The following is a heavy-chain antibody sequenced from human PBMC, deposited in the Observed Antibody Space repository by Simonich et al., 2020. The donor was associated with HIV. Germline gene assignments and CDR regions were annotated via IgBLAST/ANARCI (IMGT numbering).Heavy chain of an antibody. J-gene: IGHJ3*02. CDR2: INNSGST. CDR3: ARLAVVIGAFDI. D-gene: IGHD3-22*01. Sequence: QVQLQQWGAGLLKPSETLSLTCAVYGGSFSGYYWSWIRQPPGKGLVWIGEINNSGSTNYNPSLKSRVTISVETSKNQFSLKLSSVTAADTAVYYCARLAVVIGAFDIWGQGTMATVSS. V-gene: IGHV4-34*01. CDR1: GGSFSGYY.